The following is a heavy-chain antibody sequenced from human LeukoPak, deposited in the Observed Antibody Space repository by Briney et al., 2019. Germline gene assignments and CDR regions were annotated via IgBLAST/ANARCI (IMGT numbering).Heavy chain of an antibody. J-gene: IGHJ4*02. CDR3: ARGDSSGWYPNYFDY. CDR1: GFTFSSYW. CDR2: ISYDGSNK. V-gene: IGHV3-30-3*01. D-gene: IGHD6-19*01. Sequence: GGSLRLSCAASGFTFSSYWMSWVRQAPGKGLEWVAVISYDGSNKYYADSVKGRFTISRDNSKNTLYLQMNSLRAEDTAVYYCARGDSSGWYPNYFDYWGQGTLVTVSS.